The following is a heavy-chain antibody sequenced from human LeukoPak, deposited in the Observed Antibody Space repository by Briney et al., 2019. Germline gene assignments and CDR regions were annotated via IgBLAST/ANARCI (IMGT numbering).Heavy chain of an antibody. V-gene: IGHV3-30*04. J-gene: IGHJ4*02. CDR2: ISYDGSNK. CDR3: ARDSGSYSSSGYFDY. CDR1: GFTFSSYA. Sequence: GGSLRLSCAASGFTFSSYAMHWVRQAPGKGLEWVAVISYDGSNKYYADSVKGRFTISRDNSKNTLYLQMNSLRAEDTAVYYCARDSGSYSSSGYFDYWGQGTLVTVSS. D-gene: IGHD6-13*01.